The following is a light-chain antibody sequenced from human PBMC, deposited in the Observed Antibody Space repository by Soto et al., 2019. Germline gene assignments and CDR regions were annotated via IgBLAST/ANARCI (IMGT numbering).Light chain of an antibody. V-gene: IGKV1-5*01. CDR3: QQYNSYSST. J-gene: IGKJ1*01. CDR2: DAS. Sequence: DIQMTQSPSTLSAFVGDRVTITCRASHSFSSWLAWYQQKPGKAPNLLIYDASTLESGVPSRFSGSGSGTEFTLTISSLQPDDFATYYCQQYNSYSSTFGHGTKVDI. CDR1: HSFSSW.